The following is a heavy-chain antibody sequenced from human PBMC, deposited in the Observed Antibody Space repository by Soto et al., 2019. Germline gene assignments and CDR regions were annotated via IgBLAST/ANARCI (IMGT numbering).Heavy chain of an antibody. CDR3: ARQDLMGTIFDH. CDR1: GFTFSSYG. Sequence: EVQLVESGGGLVQPGGSLRLSCEVYGFTFSSYGMSWVRQAPGKGLEWVAYISGSSSSIYYADAVKGRFTLSRDNTKNSLNLQMNSLRVEDTAVYYCARQDLMGTIFDHWCQGTRVTVSS. J-gene: IGHJ5*02. CDR2: ISGSSSSI. D-gene: IGHD5-12*01. V-gene: IGHV3-48*03.